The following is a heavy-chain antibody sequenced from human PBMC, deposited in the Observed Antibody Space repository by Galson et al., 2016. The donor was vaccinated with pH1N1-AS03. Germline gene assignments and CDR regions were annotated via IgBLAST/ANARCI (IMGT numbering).Heavy chain of an antibody. J-gene: IGHJ4*02. D-gene: IGHD5-24*01. CDR1: GYIFTSYW. Sequence: QSGAEVKKPGESLKISCKTSGYIFTSYWVAWVRHMPGKGLEWMGIIYPGDSDTRYSPSFQGQVTISADRSINTAYLQWSSLMASDTAIYYCARQVRDGYNDYFDYWVQGILVTVSS. CDR2: IYPGDSDT. CDR3: ARQVRDGYNDYFDY. V-gene: IGHV5-51*01.